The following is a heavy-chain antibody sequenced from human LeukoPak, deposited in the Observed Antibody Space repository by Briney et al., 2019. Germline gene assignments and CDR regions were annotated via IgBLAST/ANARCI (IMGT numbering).Heavy chain of an antibody. J-gene: IGHJ5*02. V-gene: IGHV3-23*01. D-gene: IGHD1-26*01. Sequence: PGGSLRPSCVASGFTFSSYAMSWVRQAPGKGLEWVSAVSGSGDWTHYADSVKGRFTISRDNSRNTLYLQMDSLRAEDMAIYYCAKDRDSGSLRWFDPWGQGTLVTVSS. CDR1: GFTFSSYA. CDR3: AKDRDSGSLRWFDP. CDR2: VSGSGDWT.